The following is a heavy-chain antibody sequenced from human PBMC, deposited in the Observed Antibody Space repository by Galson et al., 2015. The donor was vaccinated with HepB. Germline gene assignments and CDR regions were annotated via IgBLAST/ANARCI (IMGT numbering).Heavy chain of an antibody. J-gene: IGHJ5*02. V-gene: IGHV1-2*02. CDR1: GYTFTGYY. D-gene: IGHD1-7*01. CDR3: ARAGITGTLRRGAIWFDP. Sequence: SVKVSCKASGYTFTGYYMHWVRQAPGQGLEWMGWINPNSGGTNYAQKFQGRVTMTRDTSISTAYMELSRLRSDDTAVYYCARAGITGTLRRGAIWFDPWGQGTLVTVSS. CDR2: INPNSGGT.